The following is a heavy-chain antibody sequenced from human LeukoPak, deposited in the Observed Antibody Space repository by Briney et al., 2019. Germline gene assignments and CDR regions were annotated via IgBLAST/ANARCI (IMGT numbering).Heavy chain of an antibody. CDR1: GGSISSYY. CDR3: AREGGYARSFDY. D-gene: IGHD5-12*01. J-gene: IGHJ4*02. V-gene: IGHV4-59*01. Sequence: SETLSLTCTVSGGSISSYYWSWIRQPPRKGLEWIGYIYYSGSTNYNPSLKSRVTISVDTSKNQFSLELSSVTAADTAVYYCAREGGYARSFDYWGQGTLVTVSS. CDR2: IYYSGST.